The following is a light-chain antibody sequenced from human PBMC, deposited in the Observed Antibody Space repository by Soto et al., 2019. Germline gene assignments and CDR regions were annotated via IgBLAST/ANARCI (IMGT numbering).Light chain of an antibody. Sequence: EIVLTQSPGTLSLSPGERATLSCRASQSVSSSYLAWYQQKPGQAPRLLIYGASSRVTGIPDRFSGSGSGTDFTLTISRLEPEDFAVYYCQQYGSTPPGLTFSGGTKVEIK. J-gene: IGKJ4*01. CDR1: QSVSSSY. CDR3: QQYGSTPPGLT. CDR2: GAS. V-gene: IGKV3-20*01.